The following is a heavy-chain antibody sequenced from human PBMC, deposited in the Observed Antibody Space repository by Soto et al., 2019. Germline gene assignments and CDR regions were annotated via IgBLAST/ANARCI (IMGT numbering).Heavy chain of an antibody. J-gene: IGHJ5*01. V-gene: IGHV1-8*01. Sequence: QVQLVQSGAEVKTPEASVKVSCKASGYTFASYDINWVRQAPGQGLEWMGWMNPNSGNTGYAQKFQGRLTMTRDTALSIAHMELSSLRNEDTAVYYCARSDGYNFNWLDSWGQGTLVTVSA. CDR3: ARSDGYNFNWLDS. CDR1: GYTFASYD. D-gene: IGHD2-21*01. CDR2: MNPNSGNT.